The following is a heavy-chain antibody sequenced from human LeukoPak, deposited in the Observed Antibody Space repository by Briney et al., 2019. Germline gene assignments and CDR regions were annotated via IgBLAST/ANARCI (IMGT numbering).Heavy chain of an antibody. CDR3: ARSYYDFWSGYPEMAFDI. J-gene: IGHJ3*02. Sequence: GASVKVSCKASGYTFTSYGISWVRQAPGQGLEWMGWISAYNGNTNYAQKLQGRVTMTTDTSTATAYMELRSLRSDDTAVYYCARSYYDFWSGYPEMAFDIWGQGTMVTVSS. CDR2: ISAYNGNT. D-gene: IGHD3-3*01. CDR1: GYTFTSYG. V-gene: IGHV1-18*01.